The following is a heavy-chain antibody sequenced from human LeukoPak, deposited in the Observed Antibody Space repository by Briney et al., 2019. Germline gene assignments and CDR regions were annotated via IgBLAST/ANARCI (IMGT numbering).Heavy chain of an antibody. Sequence: PGRSLRLSCAASGFTFDDYAMHWVRQAPGKGLEWVSGISWNSGSIGYADSVKGRFTISRDNAKNSLYLQMNSLRAEDTALYYCAKDMRYSSSWLFDYWGQGTLVTVSS. V-gene: IGHV3-9*01. CDR1: GFTFDDYA. CDR3: AKDMRYSSSWLFDY. J-gene: IGHJ4*02. D-gene: IGHD6-13*01. CDR2: ISWNSGSI.